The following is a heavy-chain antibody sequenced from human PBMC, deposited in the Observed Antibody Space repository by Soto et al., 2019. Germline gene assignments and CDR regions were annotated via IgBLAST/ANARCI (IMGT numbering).Heavy chain of an antibody. J-gene: IGHJ4*02. CDR1: GGSFSGYY. V-gene: IGHV4-34*01. Sequence: SETLSLTCAVYGGSFSGYYWSWIRQPPGKGLEWIGEINHSGSTNYNPSLKSRVTISVDTSKNQFSLKLSSVTAADTAVYYCASFSLELRAFDYWGQGTLVTVSS. CDR3: ASFSLELRAFDY. CDR2: INHSGST. D-gene: IGHD1-7*01.